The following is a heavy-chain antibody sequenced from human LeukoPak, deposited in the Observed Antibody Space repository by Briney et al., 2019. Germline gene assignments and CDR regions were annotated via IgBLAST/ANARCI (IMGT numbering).Heavy chain of an antibody. CDR1: GFTFTIHG. D-gene: IGHD4-17*01. CDR3: AKEIRPSAC. J-gene: IGHJ4*02. V-gene: IGHV3-23*01. Sequence: ARGSLRLSCAPPGFTFTIHGMCSVRQAPGGGLGWVSSISIGGDTTYSDSVKGRFTISRDNSKNTLYLQLDSRRAEDTAIYYCAKEIRPSACWGQGTLVTVSS. CDR2: ISIGGDTT.